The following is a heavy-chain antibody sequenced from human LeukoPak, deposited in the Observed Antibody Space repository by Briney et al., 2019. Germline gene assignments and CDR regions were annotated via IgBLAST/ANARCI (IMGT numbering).Heavy chain of an antibody. D-gene: IGHD1-26*01. CDR3: ARTSHSGSYYVS. J-gene: IGHJ4*02. V-gene: IGHV3-23*01. CDR2: ISGSGGST. CDR1: GFTSSSYA. Sequence: GGSLRLSCAASGFTSSSYAMSWVRQAPGKGLEWVSAISGSGGSTYYADSVKGRFTISRDNSKNTLYLQMNSLRAEDTAVYYCARTSHSGSYYVSWGQGSLVTVSS.